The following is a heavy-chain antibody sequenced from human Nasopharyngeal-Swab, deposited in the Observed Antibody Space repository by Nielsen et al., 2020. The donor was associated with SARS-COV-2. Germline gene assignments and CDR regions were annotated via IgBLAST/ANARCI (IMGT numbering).Heavy chain of an antibody. Sequence: ASVKVSCKASGYTFTSYAMHWVRQAPGQRLEWMGWINAGNGNTKYSQKFQGRVTITRDTSASTAYMELSSLRSEDTAVYYCARDINWRLPDYGDYSYFDYWGQGTLVTVSS. V-gene: IGHV1-3*01. CDR3: ARDINWRLPDYGDYSYFDY. J-gene: IGHJ4*02. CDR1: GYTFTSYA. CDR2: INAGNGNT. D-gene: IGHD4-17*01.